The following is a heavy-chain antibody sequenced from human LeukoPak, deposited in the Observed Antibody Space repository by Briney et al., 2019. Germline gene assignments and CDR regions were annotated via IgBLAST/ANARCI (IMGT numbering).Heavy chain of an antibody. CDR2: IRYDGSDK. J-gene: IGHJ4*02. V-gene: IGHV3-30*02. Sequence: GGSLRLSCAASGFTFSSYGMHWVRQAPGKGLEWVAFIRYDGSDKYYADSVKGRFTISRDNSKNTLYLQMNSLRAEDTAVYYCARDIVVVPAALRGSCFDYWGQGTLVTVSS. CDR1: GFTFSSYG. D-gene: IGHD2-2*02. CDR3: ARDIVVVPAALRGSCFDY.